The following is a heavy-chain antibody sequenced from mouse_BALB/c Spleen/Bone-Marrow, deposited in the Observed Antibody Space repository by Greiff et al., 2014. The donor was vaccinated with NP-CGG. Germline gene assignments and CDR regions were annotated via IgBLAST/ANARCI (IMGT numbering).Heavy chain of an antibody. CDR3: ARDGDYTYAWFAY. CDR2: ISDGGSYT. V-gene: IGHV5-4*02. D-gene: IGHD2-14*01. Sequence: EVMLVESGGGLVKPGGSLKLSCAASGLTFSDYYMYWVRQTPEKRLEWVATISDGGSYTFYPDSVKGRFTISRDNAKNNLYLQMSSLKSEDTAMYYCARDGDYTYAWFAYWGQGTLVTVSA. J-gene: IGHJ3*01. CDR1: GLTFSDYY.